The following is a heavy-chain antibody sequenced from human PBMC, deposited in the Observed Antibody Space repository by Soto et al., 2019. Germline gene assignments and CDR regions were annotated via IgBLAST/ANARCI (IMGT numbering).Heavy chain of an antibody. CDR1: GGTFGSHG. Sequence: SVKVSCKASGGTFGSHGVAWVRQAPGQGLEWMGGFIAMLGTPTYAKKVQGRATITADESLTSSYLELRSLRSEDTAVYFCARGAMAKFDYWGQGTVVTVSS. D-gene: IGHD5-18*01. J-gene: IGHJ4*02. V-gene: IGHV1-69*13. CDR3: ARGAMAKFDY. CDR2: FIAMLGTP.